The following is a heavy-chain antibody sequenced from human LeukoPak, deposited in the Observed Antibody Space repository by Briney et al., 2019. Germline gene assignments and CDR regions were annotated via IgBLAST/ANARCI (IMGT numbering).Heavy chain of an antibody. CDR3: ARGGYCSGGSCFFFYYYYYMDV. J-gene: IGHJ6*03. V-gene: IGHV1-8*03. CDR1: RYTFTSYD. D-gene: IGHD2-15*01. Sequence: ASVKVSCKASRYTFTSYDINWVRQATGQGLEWMGWMNPNSGNTGHAQKFQGRVTITRNTSISTAYMELSSLRSEDTAVYYCARGGYCSGGSCFFFYYYYYMDVWGKGTTVTVSS. CDR2: MNPNSGNT.